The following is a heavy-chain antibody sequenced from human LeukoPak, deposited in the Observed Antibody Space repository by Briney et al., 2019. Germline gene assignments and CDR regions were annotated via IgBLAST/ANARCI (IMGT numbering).Heavy chain of an antibody. V-gene: IGHV3-53*01. CDR1: GFPVRSRY. Sequence: GGSLRLSCEVSGFPVRSRYMTWVRQPPGKGLECVAVIYSGGTTYHIDSVKGRFTISRDISKSTMYLEMNNLRVEDTAIYYCAVLEGGPSDGRWGQGTLVTVSS. CDR3: AVLEGGPSDGR. J-gene: IGHJ4*02. CDR2: IYSGGTT. D-gene: IGHD3-3*01.